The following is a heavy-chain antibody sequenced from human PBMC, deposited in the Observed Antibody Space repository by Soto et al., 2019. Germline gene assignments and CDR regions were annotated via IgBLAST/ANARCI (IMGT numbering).Heavy chain of an antibody. D-gene: IGHD2-21*02. CDR3: ARDTSHGVTVGGLDS. V-gene: IGHV3-48*02. CDR2: ITSGLTA. Sequence: EVQLVESGGGSVQPGGSLRLSCAASGFSFGGYNMNWVRQAPGKGLEWVSHITSGLTAHYADFVQGRFTISRDNAKNSLYLEMNDLRDEDTAVYYCARDTSHGVTVGGLDSWGQGTLVTVSS. J-gene: IGHJ4*02. CDR1: GFSFGGYN.